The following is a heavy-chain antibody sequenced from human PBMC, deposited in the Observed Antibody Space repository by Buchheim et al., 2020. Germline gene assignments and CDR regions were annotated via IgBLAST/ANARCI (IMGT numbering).Heavy chain of an antibody. J-gene: IGHJ6*02. Sequence: EVQLVESGGGLVQPGGSLRLSCAASGFTFSSYWMHWVRQAPGKGLVRVSRINSDGSSTSYADSVKGRFTISRDNAKNTLYLQMNSLRAEDTAVYYCARVLAVAGSPSPYYYYGMDVWGQGTT. D-gene: IGHD6-19*01. CDR1: GFTFSSYW. CDR3: ARVLAVAGSPSPYYYYGMDV. V-gene: IGHV3-74*01. CDR2: INSDGSST.